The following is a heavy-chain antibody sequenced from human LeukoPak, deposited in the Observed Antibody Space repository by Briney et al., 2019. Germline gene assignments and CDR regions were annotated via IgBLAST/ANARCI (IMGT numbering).Heavy chain of an antibody. D-gene: IGHD3-22*01. Sequence: SETLSLTCTVSGYSISSGYYWGWIRQPPGKGLEWIGNIYHTGSTYYNPSLKSRVTISVDTSKNQFSLKLSSVTAADTAVYFCASDRSGYYYVDYWGQGTLVTVSS. J-gene: IGHJ4*02. CDR1: GYSISSGYY. V-gene: IGHV4-38-2*02. CDR3: ASDRSGYYYVDY. CDR2: IYHTGST.